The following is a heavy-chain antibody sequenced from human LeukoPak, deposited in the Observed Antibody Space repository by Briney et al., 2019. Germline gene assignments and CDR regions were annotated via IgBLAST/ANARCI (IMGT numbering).Heavy chain of an antibody. CDR1: GFTFSSCA. D-gene: IGHD3-9*01. CDR2: ISGSGGST. V-gene: IGHV3-23*01. J-gene: IGHJ3*02. CDR3: AKNTHHAPRYFDWDDAFDI. Sequence: GGSLRLSCAASGFTFSSCAMSWVRQAPGKGLEWVSAISGSGGSTYYADSVKGRFTISRDNSKNTLYLQMNSLRAEDTAVYYCAKNTHHAPRYFDWDDAFDIWGQGTMVTVSS.